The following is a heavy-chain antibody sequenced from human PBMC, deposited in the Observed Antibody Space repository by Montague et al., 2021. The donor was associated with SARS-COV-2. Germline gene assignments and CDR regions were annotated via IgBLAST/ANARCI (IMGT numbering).Heavy chain of an antibody. CDR1: GFTFSSYA. CDR3: ARARYGGYVDAFDI. V-gene: IGHV3-30-3*01. D-gene: IGHD5-12*01. CDR2: ISYDGSNK. Sequence: LRLSCAASGFTFSSYAMHCGRQAPGEGLEWVAVISYDGSNKYYADSVKGRFTISRDNSKNTLYLQMNSLRAEDTAVYYCARARYGGYVDAFDIWGQGTMVTVSS. J-gene: IGHJ3*02.